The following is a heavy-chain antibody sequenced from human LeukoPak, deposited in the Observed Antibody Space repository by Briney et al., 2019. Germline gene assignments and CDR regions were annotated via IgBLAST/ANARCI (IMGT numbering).Heavy chain of an antibody. D-gene: IGHD7-27*01. CDR1: GFTFSSYG. V-gene: IGHV3-30*18. CDR3: AKVWQEMGIRLIDY. Sequence: PGRSLRLSCAASGFTFSSYGMHWVRQAPGKGLEWVAVISYDGSNKYYADSVKGRFTISRDNSKNTLYLQMNSLRAEDTAVYYCAKVWQEMGIRLIDYWGQGTLVTVSS. J-gene: IGHJ4*02. CDR2: ISYDGSNK.